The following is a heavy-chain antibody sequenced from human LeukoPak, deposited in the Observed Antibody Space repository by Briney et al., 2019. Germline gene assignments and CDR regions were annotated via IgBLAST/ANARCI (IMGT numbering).Heavy chain of an antibody. J-gene: IGHJ4*02. V-gene: IGHV3-30*03. CDR2: ISYDGSNK. Sequence: QPGGALRLSCAASGFTFSSYGMHWLRQAPGKGLDRVSVISYDGSNKYDADSVKGRFTICRDNSKNTLYLKMNSLRAEDTGVYYCARGGGDTYYYDSSGYFYFDYWGQGTLVTVSS. CDR1: GFTFSSYG. CDR3: ARGGGDTYYYDSSGYFYFDY. D-gene: IGHD3-22*01.